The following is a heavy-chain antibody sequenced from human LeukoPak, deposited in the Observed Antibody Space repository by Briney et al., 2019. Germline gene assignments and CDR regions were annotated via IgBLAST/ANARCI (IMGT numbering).Heavy chain of an antibody. Sequence: GASVKVSCKASGFTFTSSAVQWVRQARGQRLEWIGWIVVGSGNTNYAQKFQEGVTITRDMSTSTAYMELSSLRSEDTAVYYCAADGAAAGYYYFDYWGQGTLVTVSS. D-gene: IGHD6-13*01. J-gene: IGHJ4*02. CDR2: IVVGSGNT. CDR1: GFTFTSSA. CDR3: AADGAAAGYYYFDY. V-gene: IGHV1-58*01.